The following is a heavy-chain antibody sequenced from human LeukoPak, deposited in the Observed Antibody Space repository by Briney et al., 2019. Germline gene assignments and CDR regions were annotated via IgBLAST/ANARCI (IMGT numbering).Heavy chain of an antibody. J-gene: IGHJ6*02. CDR2: IIPIFGTA. D-gene: IGHD6-13*01. V-gene: IGHV1-69*01. CDR1: GGTFSSYA. Sequence: GSSVKVSCKASGGTFSSYAISWVRQAPGQGLEWMGGIIPIFGTANYAQKFQGRVTITADESTSTAYMELSSLRSEDTAVYYCASGPYSSSWLGYYYYYGMDVWGQGTTVTVSS. CDR3: ASGPYSSSWLGYYYYYGMDV.